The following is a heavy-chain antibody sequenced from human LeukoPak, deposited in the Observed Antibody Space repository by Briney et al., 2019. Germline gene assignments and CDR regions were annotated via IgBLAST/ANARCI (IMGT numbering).Heavy chain of an antibody. CDR1: GGSISSGGYY. CDR2: FYYSGST. D-gene: IGHD5-24*01. V-gene: IGHV4-31*03. Sequence: SETLSLTCTVSGGSISSGGYYWSWIRQHPGKGLAWIGYFYYSGSTYYNPSLKSRVTISVDTSKNQFSLKLSSVSAADTAVYYCARGGGDVYNVFDYWGQGTLVTVSS. CDR3: ARGGGDVYNVFDY. J-gene: IGHJ4*02.